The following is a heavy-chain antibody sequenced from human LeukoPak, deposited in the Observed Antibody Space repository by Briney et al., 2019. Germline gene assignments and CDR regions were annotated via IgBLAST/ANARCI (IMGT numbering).Heavy chain of an antibody. CDR1: GYTFTGYY. V-gene: IGHV1-2*02. Sequence: ASVKVSCRTSGYTFTGYYMHWVRQAPGQGLEWMGWINPNSGGTNYAQKFQGRVTMTRDTSISTAYMELSRLRSDDTAVYYCARDLYSTRGDYWGQGTLVTVSS. CDR3: ARDLYSTRGDY. D-gene: IGHD6-13*01. J-gene: IGHJ4*02. CDR2: INPNSGGT.